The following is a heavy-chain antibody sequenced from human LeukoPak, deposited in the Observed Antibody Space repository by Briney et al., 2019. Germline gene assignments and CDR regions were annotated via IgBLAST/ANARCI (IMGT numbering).Heavy chain of an antibody. Sequence: GGSLRLSCAASGFTFSSYAMRWVRQAPGKGLEWVSAIGGSDGRTYYADSVKGRFTISRDNSKNTLYLQMNSLRAEDTAVYYCAKQGYTTSWLYLDYWGQGTLVTVSS. D-gene: IGHD6-13*01. V-gene: IGHV3-23*01. J-gene: IGHJ4*02. CDR2: IGGSDGRT. CDR3: AKQGYTTSWLYLDY. CDR1: GFTFSSYA.